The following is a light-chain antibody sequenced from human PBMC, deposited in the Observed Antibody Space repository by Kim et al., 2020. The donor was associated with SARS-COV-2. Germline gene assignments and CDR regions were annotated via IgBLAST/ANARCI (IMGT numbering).Light chain of an antibody. Sequence: EIVLTQSPGTLSLSPGERATLSCRASQSVSSTYLAWYQQKPGQAPSLLIYGASSRATGIPDRISGSGSGAAFTLTISRLEPEDFAVYYCQQYVTSPRTFGQGTKVDIK. CDR3: QQYVTSPRT. J-gene: IGKJ1*01. CDR2: GAS. CDR1: QSVSSTY. V-gene: IGKV3-20*01.